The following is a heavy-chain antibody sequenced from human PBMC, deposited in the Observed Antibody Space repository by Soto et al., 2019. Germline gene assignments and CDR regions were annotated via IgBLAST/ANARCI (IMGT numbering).Heavy chain of an antibody. CDR3: VQGSSGSYYSYGMDV. CDR1: GYTFTSYY. Sequence: GASVKVSCKASGYTFTSYYIHWVRQAPGQGLEWMGRIIPILGIANYAQKFQGRVTITADKSTSTAYMELSSLRSEDTAVYYCVQGSSGSYYSYGMDVWGQGTTVTVSS. CDR2: IIPILGIA. V-gene: IGHV1-69*02. J-gene: IGHJ6*02. D-gene: IGHD3-10*01.